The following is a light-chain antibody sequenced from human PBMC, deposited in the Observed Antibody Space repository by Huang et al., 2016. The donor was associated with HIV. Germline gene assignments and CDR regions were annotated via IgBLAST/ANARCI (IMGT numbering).Light chain of an antibody. CDR3: MQRIAFPRT. Sequence: DIVMIQTPLSLAVTPGEPASISCRSSQDLLDSSDGNTYLDWYVQKQGQTPHLLIYTLLYRASGVPDRFSGSGSGTDFTLKISEVEAEDVGIYYCMQRIAFPRTFGQGTRVEIK. CDR1: QDLLDSSDGNTY. CDR2: TLL. J-gene: IGKJ1*01. V-gene: IGKV2-40*01.